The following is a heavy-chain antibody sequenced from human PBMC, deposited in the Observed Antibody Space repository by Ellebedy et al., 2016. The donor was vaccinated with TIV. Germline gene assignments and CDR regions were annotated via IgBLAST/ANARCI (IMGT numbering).Heavy chain of an antibody. CDR1: GFTFSSYG. CDR2: IWYDGSNK. D-gene: IGHD6-19*01. J-gene: IGHJ4*02. Sequence: GESLKISCAASGFTFSSYGMHWVRQAPGKGLEWVAVIWYDGSNKYYADSVKGRFTISRDNSKNTLYLQMNSLRAEDTAVYYCAKWSSGWSSFDYWGQGTLVTVSS. V-gene: IGHV3-30*02. CDR3: AKWSSGWSSFDY.